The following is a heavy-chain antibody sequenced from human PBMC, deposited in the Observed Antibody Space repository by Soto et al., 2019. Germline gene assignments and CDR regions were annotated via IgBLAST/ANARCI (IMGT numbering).Heavy chain of an antibody. Sequence: EVQLVESGGGLVQPGGSLRLSCAASGFTFRSYWMSWVRQAPGEGLEWVANIKQDGSEKYYEDSVQGRFTISRDNAKNSPSLQMNSLRAEDTAVYYCARDLGIGAAGRGYYYYYGMDVWGQGTTVTVSS. CDR3: ARDLGIGAAGRGYYYYYGMDV. J-gene: IGHJ6*02. V-gene: IGHV3-7*03. D-gene: IGHD6-13*01. CDR2: IKQDGSEK. CDR1: GFTFRSYW.